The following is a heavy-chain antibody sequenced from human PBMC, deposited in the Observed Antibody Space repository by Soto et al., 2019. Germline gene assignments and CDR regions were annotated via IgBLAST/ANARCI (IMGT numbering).Heavy chain of an antibody. Sequence: GKASLGMVSSYALSSLRQAPGQGLEWMGGIIPIFGTANYAQKFQGRVTITADESTSTAYIELRSLRSEDAAVYYCVRALDYGEYLPYYGMDVWGQGTTVTVSS. J-gene: IGHJ6*02. D-gene: IGHD4-17*01. CDR2: IIPIFGTA. CDR1: LGMVSSYA. CDR3: VRALDYGEYLPYYGMDV. V-gene: IGHV1-69*01.